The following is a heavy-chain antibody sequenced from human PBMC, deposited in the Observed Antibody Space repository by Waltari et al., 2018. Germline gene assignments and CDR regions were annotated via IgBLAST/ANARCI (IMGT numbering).Heavy chain of an antibody. CDR3: ARGDTTLYYYYMDV. CDR1: GGSISSYY. CDR2: IYYMGST. V-gene: IGHV4-59*01. D-gene: IGHD1-1*01. Sequence: QVQLQESGPGLVKPSETLSLTCTVSGGSISSYYWSWIRQPPGKGLEWIGYIYYMGSTNYNPALKSRVTISVDTSKNQFSLKLSSVTAADTAVYYCARGDTTLYYYYMDVWGKGTTVTVSS. J-gene: IGHJ6*03.